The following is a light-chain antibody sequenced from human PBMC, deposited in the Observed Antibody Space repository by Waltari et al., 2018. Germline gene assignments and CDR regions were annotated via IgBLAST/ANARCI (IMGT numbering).Light chain of an antibody. Sequence: SALTSASLPVGSPCHALPLPLPCTRHGGGWFHLCPLFQTNPGKAPKLMIYEVNKRPSGVPDRFSGSKSGNTASLTVSGLQAEDEADYYCTSYAGSYVIFGGGTKLTVL. J-gene: IGLJ2*01. CDR1: HGGGWFHL. CDR3: TSYAGSYVI. V-gene: IGLV2-8*01. CDR2: EVN.